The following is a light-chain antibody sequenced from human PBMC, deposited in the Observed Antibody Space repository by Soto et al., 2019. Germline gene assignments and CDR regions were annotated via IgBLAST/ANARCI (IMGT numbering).Light chain of an antibody. V-gene: IGKV1-39*01. J-gene: IGKJ2*01. CDR1: QSISSY. CDR3: HQSYSTPLT. Sequence: EIQLTQSPSSLSASVVDRVTITCLASQSISSYLTWYQQKQGKAPKLLIYAASCLEGGFPCIFSGSSSVTYFALTIIILQPEDFATYYCHQSYSTPLTFGQWNKLEIK. CDR2: AAS.